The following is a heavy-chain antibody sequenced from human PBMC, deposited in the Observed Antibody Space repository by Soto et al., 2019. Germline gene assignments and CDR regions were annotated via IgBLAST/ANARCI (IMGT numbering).Heavy chain of an antibody. CDR1: GGSISSGGCY. V-gene: IGHV4-31*03. Sequence: SETLSLTCTVSGGSISSGGCYWSWIRQHPGKGLEWIGYIYYSGSTYYNPSLKSRVTISVDTSKNQFSLKLSSVTAADTAVYYCARDRREYYVSSGYYGNWFDPWGQGTLVTVSS. D-gene: IGHD3-22*01. CDR3: ARDRREYYVSSGYYGNWFDP. J-gene: IGHJ5*02. CDR2: IYYSGST.